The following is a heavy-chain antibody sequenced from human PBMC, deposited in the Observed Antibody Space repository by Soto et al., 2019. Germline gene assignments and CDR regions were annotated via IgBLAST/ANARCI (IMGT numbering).Heavy chain of an antibody. J-gene: IGHJ5*02. Sequence: SVKVSCKASGGTFSSYTISWVRQAPGQGLEWMGRIIPILGIANYAQKFQGRVTITADKSTSTAYMELSSLRSEDTAVYYCARGHYDYIWGSYRQWSRDNWFDPWGQG. CDR1: GGTFSSYT. CDR3: ARGHYDYIWGSYRQWSRDNWFDP. D-gene: IGHD3-16*02. CDR2: IIPILGIA. V-gene: IGHV1-69*02.